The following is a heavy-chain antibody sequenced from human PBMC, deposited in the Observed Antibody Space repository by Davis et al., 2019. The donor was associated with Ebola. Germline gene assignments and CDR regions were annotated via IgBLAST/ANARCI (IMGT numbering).Heavy chain of an antibody. D-gene: IGHD3-10*01. CDR1: GDSITSSF. CDR2: SHYSGST. CDR3: ARAPSGAGPFDD. V-gene: IGHV4-59*01. Sequence: SETLSLTCTVSGDSITSSFWSLIRQPPGKGLEWIGFSHYSGSTKSNPSLKSRATISLNTSKKQFSLNLHSVTAGDTAVYYCARAPSGAGPFDDWGQGALVTVSS. J-gene: IGHJ4*02.